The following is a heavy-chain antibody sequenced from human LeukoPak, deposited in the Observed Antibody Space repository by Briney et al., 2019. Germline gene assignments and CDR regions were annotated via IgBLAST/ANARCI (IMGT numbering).Heavy chain of an antibody. J-gene: IGHJ4*02. V-gene: IGHV3-53*04. CDR1: GFTVSSSY. D-gene: IGHD3-10*01. Sequence: GGSLRLSCAASGFTVSSSYMSWVRQAPGKGLEWVSIVYSGGSIYYADSVKGRFTTSRHNSNNTLDLQMNSLRTEDTAMYYCARRKKGELLIDYWGQGTLVTVSS. CDR2: VYSGGSI. CDR3: ARRKKGELLIDY.